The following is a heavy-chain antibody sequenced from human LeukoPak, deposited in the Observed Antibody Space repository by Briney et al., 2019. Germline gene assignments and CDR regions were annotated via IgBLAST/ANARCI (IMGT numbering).Heavy chain of an antibody. Sequence: PGGSLRLSCAASGFTFSSYVMSWVRQAPGKGLEWVSAISGSGGSTYYADSVKGRFTISRDNSKNTLYLQMNSLRAEDTAVYYCAKGHCTNGVCYTVLFDYWGQGTLVTVSS. CDR1: GFTFSSYV. D-gene: IGHD2-8*01. V-gene: IGHV3-23*01. CDR2: ISGSGGST. J-gene: IGHJ4*02. CDR3: AKGHCTNGVCYTVLFDY.